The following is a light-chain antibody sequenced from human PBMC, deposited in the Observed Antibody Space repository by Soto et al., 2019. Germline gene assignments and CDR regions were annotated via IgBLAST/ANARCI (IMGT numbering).Light chain of an antibody. CDR3: AAWDDRLNGVL. J-gene: IGLJ2*01. CDR1: SSNIGSNP. CDR2: TNN. V-gene: IGLV1-44*01. Sequence: QSVLSQPPSASGTPGQRGTISCSGSSSNIGSNPVHWYQQLPGTAPKLLIHTNNQRPSGVPDRFSASKSGTSASLAISGLQSEDEADYYCAAWDDRLNGVLFGGGTKLTVL.